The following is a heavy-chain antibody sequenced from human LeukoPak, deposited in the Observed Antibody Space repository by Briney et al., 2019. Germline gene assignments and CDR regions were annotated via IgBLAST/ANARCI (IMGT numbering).Heavy chain of an antibody. D-gene: IGHD5-18*01. Sequence: ASVKVSCKASGYTFTNNAMNWVRQAPGQGLEWMGWINTNTGNPTYAQGFTGRFVFSLDTSVSTAYLQWSSLKASDTAMYYCARRRDERGYKDIFDIWGQGTMVTVSS. CDR2: INTNTGNP. CDR1: GYTFTNNA. CDR3: ARRRDERGYKDIFDI. V-gene: IGHV7-4-1*02. J-gene: IGHJ3*02.